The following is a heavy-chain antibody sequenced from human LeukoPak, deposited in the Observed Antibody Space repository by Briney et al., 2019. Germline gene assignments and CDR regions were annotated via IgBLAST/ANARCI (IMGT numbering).Heavy chain of an antibody. V-gene: IGHV4-4*07. J-gene: IGHJ4*02. D-gene: IGHD1-26*01. CDR1: GGSISSYY. CDR2: IDISGST. Sequence: PSETLSLTCTVSGGSISSYYWSWIRQPAGKGLEWIGRIDISGSTNYNPSLKSRVTISVDMSKNQFSLKLRFVTAADTAVYYCARGELPFFWGQGTLVTVSS. CDR3: ARGELPFF.